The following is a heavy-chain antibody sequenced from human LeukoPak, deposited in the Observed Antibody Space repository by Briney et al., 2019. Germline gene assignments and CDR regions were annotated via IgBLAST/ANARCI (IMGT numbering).Heavy chain of an antibody. CDR3: ARDLSSGWDY. J-gene: IGHJ4*02. V-gene: IGHV4-34*01. CDR2: INHSGST. D-gene: IGHD6-19*01. CDR1: GGSFSGYY. Sequence: SETLSLTCAVYGGSFSGYYWSWIRQPPGKGLEWIGEINHSGSTNYNPSLKSRVTISVDTSKDQFSLKLSSVTAADTAVYYCARDLSSGWDYWGQGTLVTVSS.